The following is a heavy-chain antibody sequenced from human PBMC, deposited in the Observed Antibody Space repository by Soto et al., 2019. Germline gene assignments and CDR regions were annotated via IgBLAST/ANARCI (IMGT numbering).Heavy chain of an antibody. CDR3: AKANGDSPVYWYFDL. D-gene: IGHD4-17*01. CDR1: GFTFDDYA. Sequence: SGWSLRLSCAASGFTFDDYAMHWVRPAPGKGLEWVSGISWNSGSIGYADSVKGRFTISRDNAKNSLYLQMNSLRAEDTALYYCAKANGDSPVYWYFDLWGRGTLVTVSS. V-gene: IGHV3-9*01. J-gene: IGHJ2*01. CDR2: ISWNSGSI.